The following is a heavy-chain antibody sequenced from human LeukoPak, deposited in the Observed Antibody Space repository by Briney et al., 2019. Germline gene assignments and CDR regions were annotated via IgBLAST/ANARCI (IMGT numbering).Heavy chain of an antibody. J-gene: IGHJ6*03. CDR1: GGSISSSSYY. CDR3: ARDFNSRKTYYMDV. CDR2: IYYSGST. V-gene: IGHV4-39*07. Sequence: SETLSLTCTVSGGSISSSSYYWGWIRQPPGKGLEWIGSIYYSGSTYYNPSLKSRVTISVDTSKNQFSLKLSSVTAADTAVYYCARDFNSRKTYYMDVWGKGTTVTVSS. D-gene: IGHD4-23*01.